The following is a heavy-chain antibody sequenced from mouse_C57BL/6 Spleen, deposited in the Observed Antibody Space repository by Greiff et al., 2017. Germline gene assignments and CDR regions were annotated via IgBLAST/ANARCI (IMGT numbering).Heavy chain of an antibody. CDR3: ARLWYPSYYFDY. Sequence: VKLMESGAELVKPGASVKISCKASGYAFSSYWMNWVKQRPGKGLEWIGQIYPGDGDTNYNGKFKGKATLTADKSSSTAYMQLSSLTSEDSAVYFCARLWYPSYYFDYWGQGTTLTVSS. V-gene: IGHV1-80*01. CDR1: GYAFSSYW. J-gene: IGHJ2*01. CDR2: IYPGDGDT. D-gene: IGHD2-1*01.